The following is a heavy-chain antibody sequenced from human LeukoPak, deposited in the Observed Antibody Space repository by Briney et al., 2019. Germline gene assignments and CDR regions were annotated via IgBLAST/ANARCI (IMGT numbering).Heavy chain of an antibody. CDR3: AKGGVRGYSYGYLRGYFGY. D-gene: IGHD5-18*01. J-gene: IGHJ4*02. Sequence: GGSLRLSCAASGFTFSSYGMHWVRQAPGKGLEWVAVISYDGSNKHYADSVKGRFTISRDNSKNTLYLQMNSLRAEDTAVYYCAKGGVRGYSYGYLRGYFGYWGQGTLVTVSS. CDR1: GFTFSSYG. V-gene: IGHV3-30*18. CDR2: ISYDGSNK.